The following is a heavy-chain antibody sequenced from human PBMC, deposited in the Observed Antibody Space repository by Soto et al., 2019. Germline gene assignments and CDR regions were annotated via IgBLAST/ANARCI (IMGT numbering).Heavy chain of an antibody. J-gene: IGHJ4*02. V-gene: IGHV3-30*18. CDR3: AKDPYFDY. CDR1: GLTVSSSY. CDR2: ISYDGSNK. Sequence: GSLRLSCAASGLTVSSSYMSWVRQAPGKGLQWVSVISYDGSNKYYADSVKGRFTISRDNSKNTLYLQMNSLRAEDTAVYYCAKDPYFDYWGQGTLVTVSS.